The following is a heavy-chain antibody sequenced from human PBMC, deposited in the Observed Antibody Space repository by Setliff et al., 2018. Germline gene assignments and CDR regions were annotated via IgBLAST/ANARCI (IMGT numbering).Heavy chain of an antibody. Sequence: SETLSLTCRVSGGSISSGNYYWGLIRQPPGKGLEWVATIYYSGSTYSNPSLKSRLIISVDAPDNQFSLKLSSVTPADAAVYYCARGSEFYYGSGTIDSWGPGTLVTVSS. D-gene: IGHD3-10*01. V-gene: IGHV4-39*07. J-gene: IGHJ4*02. CDR1: GGSISSGNYY. CDR2: IYYSGST. CDR3: ARGSEFYYGSGTIDS.